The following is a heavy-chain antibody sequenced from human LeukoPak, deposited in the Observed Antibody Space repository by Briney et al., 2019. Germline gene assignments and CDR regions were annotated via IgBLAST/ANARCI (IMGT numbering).Heavy chain of an antibody. CDR1: GGSISSYY. V-gene: IGHV4-59*01. D-gene: IGHD3-22*01. J-gene: IGHJ5*02. Sequence: PSETLSLTCTGSGGSISSYYWSWIRQPPGKGLEWIGYIYYSGSTNYNPSLKSRVTISVDTSKNQFSLKLSSVTAADTAVYYCARDSDDSSGYNWFDPWGQGTLVTVSS. CDR2: IYYSGST. CDR3: ARDSDDSSGYNWFDP.